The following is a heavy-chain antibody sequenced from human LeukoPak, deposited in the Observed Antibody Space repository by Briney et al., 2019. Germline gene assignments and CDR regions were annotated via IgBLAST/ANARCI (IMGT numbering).Heavy chain of an antibody. D-gene: IGHD6-6*01. CDR2: SRDKTNSYIT. CDR3: ATSIAAHFDI. V-gene: IGHV3-72*01. CDR1: GFTFSDHY. Sequence: GGSLRLSCAASGFTFSDHYIDWVRQAPGKGLEWVGRSRDKTNSYITEYAASVKGRFIISRDDSNNSLYLRMGSLKTEDTAVYYCATSIAAHFDIWGQGTMVTDSS. J-gene: IGHJ3*02.